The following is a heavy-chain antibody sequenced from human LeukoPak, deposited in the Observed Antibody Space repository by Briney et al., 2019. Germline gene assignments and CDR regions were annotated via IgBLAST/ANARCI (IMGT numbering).Heavy chain of an antibody. D-gene: IGHD4-11*01. CDR2: IYYSGST. CDR3: ARAVGMTTVTRIDY. CDR1: GGSISSYY. J-gene: IGHJ4*02. V-gene: IGHV4-59*01. Sequence: PSETLSLTCTVSGGSISSYYWSWIRQPPGKGLEWIGYIYYSGSTNYNPSLKSRVTISVDTSKNQCSLKLSSVTAADTAVYYCARAVGMTTVTRIDYWGQGTLVTVSS.